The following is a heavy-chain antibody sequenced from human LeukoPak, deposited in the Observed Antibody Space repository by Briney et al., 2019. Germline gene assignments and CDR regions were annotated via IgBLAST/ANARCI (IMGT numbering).Heavy chain of an antibody. CDR1: GGSISSSSYY. CDR3: ASRGSGPTNYYYYYMDV. D-gene: IGHD3-10*01. Sequence: SETLSLTCTVSGGSISSSSYYWGWIRQPPGKGLEWIGSIYYSGSTYYNPSLKSRVNISVDTSKNQFSLKLSSVTAADTAVYYCASRGSGPTNYYYYYMDVWGKGTTVTVSS. CDR2: IYYSGST. V-gene: IGHV4-39*07. J-gene: IGHJ6*03.